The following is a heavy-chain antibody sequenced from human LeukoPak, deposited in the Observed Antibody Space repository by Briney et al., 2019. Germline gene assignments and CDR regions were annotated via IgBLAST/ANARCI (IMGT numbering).Heavy chain of an antibody. V-gene: IGHV3-73*01. Sequence: PGGSLRLSCAASGLTFSGSGIHWVRQASGKGLEWLGRIGRQGDSDATRYAASLKGKFTIPRVDSRNTAYLQMNSLKTEDTAVYYCAGDYIFLTGLNYWAQEPRVTVPS. D-gene: IGHD3-16*01. CDR2: IGRQGDSDAT. CDR3: AGDYIFLTGLNY. J-gene: IGHJ4*02. CDR1: GLTFSGSG.